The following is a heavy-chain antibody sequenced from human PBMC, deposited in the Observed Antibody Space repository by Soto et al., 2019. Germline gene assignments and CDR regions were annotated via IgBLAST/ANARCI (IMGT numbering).Heavy chain of an antibody. D-gene: IGHD5-12*01. J-gene: IGHJ4*02. CDR3: AKSQRPQWLLIKYLDS. CDR1: GVTFRSFA. V-gene: IGHV3-23*01. CDR2: ITGTATST. Sequence: PGGSVSDSGAVSGVTFRSFAMSWVREASGKGMEWVAIITGTATSTFFADSVKGRFAISRDNSRNTLYLQLKRLIAEDTAVYYCAKSQRPQWLLIKYLDSWGQGALVTVSS.